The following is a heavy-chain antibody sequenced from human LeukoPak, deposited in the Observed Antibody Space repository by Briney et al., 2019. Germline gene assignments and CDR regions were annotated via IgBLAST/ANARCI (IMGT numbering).Heavy chain of an antibody. CDR3: ARVFYCGGDCYFFDY. V-gene: IGHV4-4*07. D-gene: IGHD2-21*02. CDR1: GGSISSYY. CDR2: IYTSGST. Sequence: SETLSLTCSVSGGSISSYYWSWIRQPAGKGLEWIGRIYTSGSTNYNPPLKSRVTMSVDTSKNQFSLKLSSVTAADTAVYYCARVFYCGGDCYFFDYWGQGTLVTVSS. J-gene: IGHJ4*02.